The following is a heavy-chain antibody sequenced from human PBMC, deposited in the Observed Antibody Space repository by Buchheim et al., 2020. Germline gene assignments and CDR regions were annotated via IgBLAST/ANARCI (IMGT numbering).Heavy chain of an antibody. Sequence: QVQLVESGGGVVQPGRSLRLSCAASGFTFSSYGMHWVRQAPGKGLEWVAIISYDGSNKYYADSVKDRFTISRDNSKNTLYLQMNSLRAEDTAVYYCAKDRNYDFWSAYLYYYYGMDVWGQGTT. CDR2: ISYDGSNK. D-gene: IGHD3-3*01. J-gene: IGHJ6*02. CDR3: AKDRNYDFWSAYLYYYYGMDV. CDR1: GFTFSSYG. V-gene: IGHV3-30*18.